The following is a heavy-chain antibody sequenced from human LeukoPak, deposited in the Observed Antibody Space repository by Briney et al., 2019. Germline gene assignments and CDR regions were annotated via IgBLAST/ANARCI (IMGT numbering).Heavy chain of an antibody. J-gene: IGHJ5*02. CDR3: ARERSAANIVVVPAALNWFDP. CDR1: GYTLTELS. V-gene: IGHV1-18*01. Sequence: GASVKVSCKVSGYTLTELSMHWVRQAPGQGLEWMGWISAYNGNTNYAQKLQGRVTMTTDTSTSTAYMELRSLRSDDTAVYYCARERSAANIVVVPAALNWFDPWGQGTLVTVSS. CDR2: ISAYNGNT. D-gene: IGHD2-2*01.